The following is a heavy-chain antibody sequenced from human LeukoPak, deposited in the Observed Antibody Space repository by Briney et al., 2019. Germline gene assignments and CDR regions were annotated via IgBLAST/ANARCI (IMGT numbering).Heavy chain of an antibody. Sequence: GGSLRLSCAASGFTFTSYWMHWVRQAPGKGLMWVSRINIDGSSTSYADSVKGRFTISRDNAKNTLYLQMNSLRAEDTAVYYCARGGGYSYGPFDYWGQGTLVTVSS. CDR1: GFTFTSYW. CDR2: INIDGSST. D-gene: IGHD5-18*01. CDR3: ARGGGYSYGPFDY. V-gene: IGHV3-74*01. J-gene: IGHJ4*02.